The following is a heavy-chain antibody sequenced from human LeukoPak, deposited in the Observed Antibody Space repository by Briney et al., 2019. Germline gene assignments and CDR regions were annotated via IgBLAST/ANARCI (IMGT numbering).Heavy chain of an antibody. Sequence: ASVKVSCKASGYTFTGYYMHWVRQAPGQGLEWMGWINPNSGGTNYAQKFQGRVTMTRDTSISTAYMELSRLRSDDTAVYYRARARIPAAMVDYWGQGTLVTVSS. CDR3: ARARIPAAMVDY. V-gene: IGHV1-2*02. CDR1: GYTFTGYY. D-gene: IGHD2-2*01. J-gene: IGHJ4*02. CDR2: INPNSGGT.